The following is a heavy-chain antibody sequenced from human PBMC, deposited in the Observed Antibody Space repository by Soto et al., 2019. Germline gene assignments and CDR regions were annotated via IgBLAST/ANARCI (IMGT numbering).Heavy chain of an antibody. CDR2: INAYNTYT. D-gene: IGHD3-22*01. Sequence: QVQRVQSGAEVKKPGASVKVSCKASGYTFTSYGFSWVRPAPGQGLEWMGWINAYNTYTDYAQNLQGRVTMTTDRSTSTAYMELSSLRSDDTAVYYCARDDSSGPGRFDPWGQGTLVTVSS. V-gene: IGHV1-18*01. CDR3: ARDDSSGPGRFDP. CDR1: GYTFTSYG. J-gene: IGHJ5*02.